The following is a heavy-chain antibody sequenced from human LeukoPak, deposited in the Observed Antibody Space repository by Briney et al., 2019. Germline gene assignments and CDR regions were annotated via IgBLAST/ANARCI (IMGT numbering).Heavy chain of an antibody. Sequence: SETLSLTCAVYGGSFSGYYWSWIRQPPGKGLEWIGEINHSGSTNYNPSLKSRVTISVDTSKNQFSLKLSSVTAADTAVYYCARAHWITMVQGGAFDIWGQGTMVTVSS. J-gene: IGHJ3*02. CDR1: GGSFSGYY. CDR2: INHSGST. V-gene: IGHV4-34*01. CDR3: ARAHWITMVQGGAFDI. D-gene: IGHD3-10*01.